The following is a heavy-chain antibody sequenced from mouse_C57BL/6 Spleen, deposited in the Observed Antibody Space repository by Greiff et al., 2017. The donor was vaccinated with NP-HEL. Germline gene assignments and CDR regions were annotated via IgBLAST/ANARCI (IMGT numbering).Heavy chain of an antibody. CDR3: ARGKIYYDYDGFAY. Sequence: VKLQESGPELVKPGASVKLSCKASGYPFTSYDINWVKQRPGPGLEWIGWLYPRDGSTKYNEKVKGKATLTVVISSSTAYRELHSLTSEDSAVYFCARGKIYYDYDGFAYWGQGTLVTVSA. CDR2: LYPRDGST. CDR1: GYPFTSYD. J-gene: IGHJ3*01. V-gene: IGHV1-85*01. D-gene: IGHD2-4*01.